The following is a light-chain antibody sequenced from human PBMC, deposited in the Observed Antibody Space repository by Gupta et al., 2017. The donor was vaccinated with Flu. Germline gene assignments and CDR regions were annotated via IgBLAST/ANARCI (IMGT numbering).Light chain of an antibody. CDR3: AAWDDSLTGHYV. J-gene: IGLJ1*01. V-gene: IGLV1-44*01. CDR1: SSNIGTNN. Sequence: VTISCSGSSSNIGTNNVNWYLQVPGTAPKLLIYGNSERPSGVPARFSGSKSGTSASLAISGLQSEEEADYYCAAWDDSLTGHYVFGSGTTVTVL. CDR2: GNS.